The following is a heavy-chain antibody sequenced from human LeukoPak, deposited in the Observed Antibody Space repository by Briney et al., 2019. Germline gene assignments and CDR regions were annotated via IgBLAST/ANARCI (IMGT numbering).Heavy chain of an antibody. CDR3: ARPVGRRITTRYDAFDI. V-gene: IGHV4-38-2*01. D-gene: IGHD3-22*01. CDR2: IYHSGSI. CDR1: GYSISSGYY. J-gene: IGHJ3*02. Sequence: SEALSLTCAVSGYSISSGYYWGWIRPPPGKGLEWIGGIYHSGSIHYNPSPKSRITILVDTSKNQFSLKLRSVTASDTAVYYYARPVGRRITTRYDAFDIWGQGTMVTVSS.